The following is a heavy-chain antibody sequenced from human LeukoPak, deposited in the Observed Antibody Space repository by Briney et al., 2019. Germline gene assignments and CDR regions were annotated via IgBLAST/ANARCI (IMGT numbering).Heavy chain of an antibody. CDR2: IYSDGST. D-gene: IGHD1-26*01. J-gene: IGHJ3*02. V-gene: IGHV3-53*01. Sequence: PGGSLRLSCAASGFIVSNKYMSWVRQAPGKGLEWVSVIYSDGSTYYADSVKGRFTISRDHSKNTLYLQMNSLRAEDTAVYYCARDPNRSRGWELQGRGDAFDIWGQGTMVTVSS. CDR1: GFIVSNKY. CDR3: ARDPNRSRGWELQGRGDAFDI.